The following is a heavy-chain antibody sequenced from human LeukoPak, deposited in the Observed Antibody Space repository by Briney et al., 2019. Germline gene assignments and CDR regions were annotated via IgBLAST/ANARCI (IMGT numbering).Heavy chain of an antibody. J-gene: IGHJ6*02. Sequence: ASVKVSCKASGYTFSGHYMHWVRQAPGQGLEWMGWINPNSGGTNYAQKFKGRVTMTRDTSISTAYMELSRLRSDDTAVYYCARDVDGMDVWGQGTTVTVSS. D-gene: IGHD2-15*01. CDR2: INPNSGGT. CDR3: ARDVDGMDV. CDR1: GYTFSGHY. V-gene: IGHV1-2*02.